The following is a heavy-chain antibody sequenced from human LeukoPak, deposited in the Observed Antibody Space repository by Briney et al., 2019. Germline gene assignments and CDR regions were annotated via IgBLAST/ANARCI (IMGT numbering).Heavy chain of an antibody. CDR3: ARYYDYYDSSGYYFDI. CDR1: GYTFTSYG. CDR2: ISAYNGNT. D-gene: IGHD3-22*01. J-gene: IGHJ3*02. Sequence: ASVKVSCKASGYTFTSYGISWVRQAPGQGLEWMGWISAYNGNTNYAQKLQGRVTMTTDTSTSTAYMELRSLRSDDTAVYYCARYYDYYDSSGYYFDIWGQGTMVTVSS. V-gene: IGHV1-18*01.